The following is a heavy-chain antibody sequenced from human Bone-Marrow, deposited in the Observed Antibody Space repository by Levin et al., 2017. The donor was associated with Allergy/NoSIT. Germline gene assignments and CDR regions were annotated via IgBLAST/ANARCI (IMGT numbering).Heavy chain of an antibody. D-gene: IGHD5-18*01. CDR2: INTDGSST. V-gene: IGHV3-74*01. J-gene: IGHJ4*02. CDR3: ARGMGGNSYGTPDY. Sequence: LSLTCAASGFTFSSYWMHWVRQAPGKGLVWVSRINTDGSSTSYADSVKGRFTISRDNAKNTLYLQMNSLRAEDTAVYYCARGMGGNSYGTPDYWGQGTLVTVSS. CDR1: GFTFSSYW.